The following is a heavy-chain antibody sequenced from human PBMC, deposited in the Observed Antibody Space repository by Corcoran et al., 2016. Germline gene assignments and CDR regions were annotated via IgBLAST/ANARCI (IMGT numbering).Heavy chain of an antibody. V-gene: IGHV6-1*01. J-gene: IGHJ4*02. CDR1: GDSVSSNSAA. CDR2: TYYRSKWYN. Sequence: QVQLQQSGPGLVKPSQSLSLTCAISGDSVSSNSAAWNWIRQSPSRGLEWLGRTYYRSKWYNDYAVSVKSRMTINPDTSKNQFSLQLNSVTPEDTAVYYCDRVYCGGGNCYPDYFDYWGQGTLVTVSS. CDR3: DRVYCGGGNCYPDYFDY. D-gene: IGHD2-21*01.